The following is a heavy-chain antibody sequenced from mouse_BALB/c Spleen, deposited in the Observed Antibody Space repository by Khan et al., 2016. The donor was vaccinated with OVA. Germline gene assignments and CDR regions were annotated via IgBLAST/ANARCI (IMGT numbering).Heavy chain of an antibody. V-gene: IGHV1-87*01. CDR2: IYPGIGDT. J-gene: IGHJ1*01. D-gene: IGHD2-3*01. Sequence: QVQLKESGAELARPGASVKLSCKASGYTFTSYWMQWVKQRPGQGLEWIGAIYPGIGDTRYTQKFGGKATLTADKSSTTAYMQLSSLASEDSAVYYCARTGGTYDGYFGYFDVWGAGTTVTVSS. CDR1: GYTFTSYW. CDR3: ARTGGTYDGYFGYFDV.